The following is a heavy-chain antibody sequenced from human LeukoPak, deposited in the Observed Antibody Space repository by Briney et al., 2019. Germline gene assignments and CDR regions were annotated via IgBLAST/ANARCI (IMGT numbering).Heavy chain of an antibody. V-gene: IGHV3-23*01. Sequence: GGSLSLSCAASGFAFGTYGMGWVRQAPGKGPEWVAAISTSGHNTYDPDSVKGRFTISRDNSKYTLYLQMNTLSAEDTAVYYCVKGHTGYYFTIDYWGQGTLVTVSS. CDR2: ISTSGHNT. CDR3: VKGHTGYYFTIDY. J-gene: IGHJ4*02. CDR1: GFAFGTYG. D-gene: IGHD2/OR15-2a*01.